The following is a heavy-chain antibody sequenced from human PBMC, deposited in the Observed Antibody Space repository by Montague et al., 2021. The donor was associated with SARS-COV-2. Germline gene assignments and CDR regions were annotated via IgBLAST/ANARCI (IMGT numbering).Heavy chain of an antibody. CDR3: ARGRQHFNMIVVVMTGGEYYFDY. J-gene: IGHJ4*02. D-gene: IGHD3-22*01. V-gene: IGHV4-34*01. Sequence: DPLSLPCAVYGGSFNDNYWSWIRQPPGKGLEWIGEINHRGTSNYNPSLKSRVSISVDTSKNQFSLYLGSVTAADTAVYYCARGRQHFNMIVVVMTGGEYYFDYWGQGTLVTVSS. CDR1: GGSFNDNY. CDR2: INHRGTS.